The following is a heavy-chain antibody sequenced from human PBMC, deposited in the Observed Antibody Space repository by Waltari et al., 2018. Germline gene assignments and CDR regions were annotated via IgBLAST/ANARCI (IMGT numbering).Heavy chain of an antibody. CDR2: IYYSGST. CDR1: GGSISSSSYY. CDR3: ARHAAVFQGMYNWFDP. V-gene: IGHV4-39*01. J-gene: IGHJ5*02. Sequence: QLQLQESGPGLVKPSETLSLTCTVPGGSISSSSYYWGWIRQPPGKGLEWIGSIYYSGSTYYNPSLKSRVTISVDTSKNQFSLKLSSVTAADTAVYYCARHAAVFQGMYNWFDPWGQGTLVTVSS.